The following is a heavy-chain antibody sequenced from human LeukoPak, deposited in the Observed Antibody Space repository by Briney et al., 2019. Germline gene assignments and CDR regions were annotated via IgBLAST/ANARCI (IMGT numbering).Heavy chain of an antibody. D-gene: IGHD1-1*01. V-gene: IGHV2-5*01. J-gene: IGHJ4*02. CDR3: AQANWNDARSGFFDY. CDR2: IYWNDDK. Sequence: SGPTLVNPTQTLTLTCTFSGFSLSTRGVGLGWIRQPPGKALERLALIYWNDDKRYSPSLKSRLTITKDTSKNQVVLTMTNMDPVDTATYSCAQANWNDARSGFFDYWGQGTLVTVSS. CDR1: GFSLSTRGVG.